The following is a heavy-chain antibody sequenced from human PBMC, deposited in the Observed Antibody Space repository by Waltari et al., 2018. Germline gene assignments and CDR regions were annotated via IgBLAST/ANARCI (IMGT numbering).Heavy chain of an antibody. Sequence: EVQLVESGGGLVQPGGSLRLSCAASGFTFSSYWMSWVRQAPGKGLEWVANIKQDGSEKYYGDSVKGRFTISRDNAKNSLYLQMNSLRAEDTAVYYCARVNQQLARRYYYYGMDVWGQGTTVTVSS. V-gene: IGHV3-7*01. D-gene: IGHD6-13*01. CDR2: IKQDGSEK. J-gene: IGHJ6*02. CDR3: ARVNQQLARRYYYYGMDV. CDR1: GFTFSSYW.